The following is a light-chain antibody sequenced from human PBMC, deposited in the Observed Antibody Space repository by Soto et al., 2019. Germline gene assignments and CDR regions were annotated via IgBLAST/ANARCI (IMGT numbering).Light chain of an antibody. V-gene: IGKV1-9*01. Sequence: DIQLTQSPSFLSASVGDRVTITCRASQGISSYLAWYQQKPGKAPKLLIYAASTLQSGVPSRFSGSGSGTEFTHTISSLQPEDFATYYCQQLNSYPPITCGQGTRLEIK. CDR1: QGISSY. J-gene: IGKJ5*01. CDR2: AAS. CDR3: QQLNSYPPIT.